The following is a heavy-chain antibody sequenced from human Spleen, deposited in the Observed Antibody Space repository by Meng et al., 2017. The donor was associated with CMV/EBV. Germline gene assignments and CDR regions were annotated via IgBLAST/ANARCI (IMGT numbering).Heavy chain of an antibody. CDR1: GFTFDDYA. CDR3: AKAGNYDILTGYPIYGMDV. Sequence: SLKISCAASGFTFDDYAMHWVRQAPGKGLEWVSGISWNSGSIDYADSVKGRFTISRDNAKNSLYLQMNSLRAEDTALYYCAKAGNYDILTGYPIYGMDVWGQGTTVTVSS. V-gene: IGHV3-9*01. D-gene: IGHD3-9*01. J-gene: IGHJ6*02. CDR2: ISWNSGSI.